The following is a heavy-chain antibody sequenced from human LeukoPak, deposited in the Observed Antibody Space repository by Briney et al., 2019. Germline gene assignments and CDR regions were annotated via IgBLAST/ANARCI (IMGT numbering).Heavy chain of an antibody. J-gene: IGHJ5*02. CDR3: ARLTVPLRFDP. CDR1: GGSISSYY. D-gene: IGHD2-2*01. CDR2: IYYSGST. Sequence: SQTLSLTCTVSGGSISSYYWSWIRQPPGKGLEWIGYIYYSGSTNYNPSLKSRVTISVDTSKNQFSLKLNSVSAADTAVYYCARLTVPLRFDPWGQGTLVTVSS. V-gene: IGHV4-59*01.